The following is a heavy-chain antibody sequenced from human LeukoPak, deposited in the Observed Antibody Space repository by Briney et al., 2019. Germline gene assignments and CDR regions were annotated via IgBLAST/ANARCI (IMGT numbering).Heavy chain of an antibody. V-gene: IGHV5-51*01. Sequence: GESLKISCKGSGYSFTSYWIGWVRQMPGKGLEWMGIIYPGDSDTRYSPSFQGQVTISADKSISTAYLQWSSLKASDTAMYYCARHGSEGSYYDSSGFDYWGQGTLVTVSS. J-gene: IGHJ4*02. CDR1: GYSFTSYW. CDR3: ARHGSEGSYYDSSGFDY. D-gene: IGHD3-22*01. CDR2: IYPGDSDT.